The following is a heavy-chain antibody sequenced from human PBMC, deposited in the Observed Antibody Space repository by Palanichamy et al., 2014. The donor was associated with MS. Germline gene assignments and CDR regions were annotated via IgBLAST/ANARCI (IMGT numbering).Heavy chain of an antibody. J-gene: IGHJ6*02. CDR3: TKDDVEMTTIYYYGMDV. Sequence: QVQLVESGGGVVQPGGSLRLSCAASGSTFSNYGVHWVRQAPGKGLEWVAVLSHDESHKYYADSVKGRFTISRDNSNNTLYLQMNSLRAEDTAVYYCTKDDVEMTTIYYYGMDVWGQGTTVTVSS. CDR2: LSHDESHK. CDR1: GSTFSNYG. D-gene: IGHD5-24*01. V-gene: IGHV3-30*18.